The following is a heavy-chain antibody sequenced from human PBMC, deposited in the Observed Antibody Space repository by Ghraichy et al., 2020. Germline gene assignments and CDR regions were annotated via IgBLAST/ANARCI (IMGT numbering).Heavy chain of an antibody. J-gene: IGHJ4*02. CDR1: GFTFSSYG. D-gene: IGHD3-10*01. CDR3: ARDYGSGASFDY. CDR2: IWYDGSNK. V-gene: IGHV3-33*01. Sequence: GGSLRLSCAASGFTFSSYGMHWVRQAPGKGLEWVAVIWYDGSNKYYADSVKGRFTISRDNSKNTLYLQMNSLRAEDTAVYYCARDYGSGASFDYWGQGTLVTVSS.